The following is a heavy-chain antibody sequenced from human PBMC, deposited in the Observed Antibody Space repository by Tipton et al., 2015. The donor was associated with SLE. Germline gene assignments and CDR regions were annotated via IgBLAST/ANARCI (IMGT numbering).Heavy chain of an antibody. CDR1: GDSISSTTYF. D-gene: IGHD6-13*01. J-gene: IGHJ4*02. Sequence: TLSLTCTVSGDSISSTTYFWGWIRQSPGKGLEWIGSIYYTGSTYYNPSLKSRVTISVDTSKNQFSLKLTSVTAADTAVYYCARCIAISAGDSWGQGTLVTVSS. CDR2: IYYTGST. V-gene: IGHV4-39*01. CDR3: ARCIAISAGDS.